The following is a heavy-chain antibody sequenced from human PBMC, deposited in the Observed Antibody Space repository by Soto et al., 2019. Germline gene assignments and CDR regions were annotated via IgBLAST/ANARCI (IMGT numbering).Heavy chain of an antibody. CDR1: GFTFSSYG. J-gene: IGHJ6*03. CDR2: ISYDGSNK. Sequence: GGSLRLSCAASGFTFSSYGMHWVRQAPGKGLEWVAVISYDGSNKYYADSVKGRFTISRDNSKNTLYLQMNSLRAEDTAVYYCAKDAKQSVAGTDYYYYYMDVWGKGTTVTVSS. V-gene: IGHV3-30*18. CDR3: AKDAKQSVAGTDYYYYYMDV. D-gene: IGHD6-19*01.